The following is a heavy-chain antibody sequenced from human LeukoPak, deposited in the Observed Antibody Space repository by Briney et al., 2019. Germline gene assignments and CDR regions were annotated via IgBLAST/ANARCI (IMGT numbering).Heavy chain of an antibody. D-gene: IGHD4-17*01. CDR1: GFTFSSYE. J-gene: IGHJ6*03. V-gene: IGHV3-48*03. CDR2: ISTSGSSI. CDR3: ARDATTELGTVYMDV. Sequence: GGSLRLSCAASGFTFSSYEMNWVRQAPGKGLEWLSHISTSGSSIHYADSVKGRFTISRDNAKNSLYLQMNSLRVEDTAVYYCARDATTELGTVYMDVWGKGTTVTISS.